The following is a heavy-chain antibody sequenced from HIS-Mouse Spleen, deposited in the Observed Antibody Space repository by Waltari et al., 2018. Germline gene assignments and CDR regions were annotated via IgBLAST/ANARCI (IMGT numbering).Heavy chain of an antibody. CDR3: AREIPYSSSWYDWYFDL. V-gene: IGHV4-39*07. J-gene: IGHJ2*01. Sequence: QLQLQASGPGLVKPSETLSLTCPVPGCPLRSSRYYWGWLRQPPGKGLEWIGSIYYSGSTYYNPSLKSRVTISVDTSKNQFSLKLSSVTAADTAVYYCAREIPYSSSWYDWYFDLWGRGTLVTVSS. CDR2: IYYSGST. CDR1: GCPLRSSRYY. D-gene: IGHD6-13*01.